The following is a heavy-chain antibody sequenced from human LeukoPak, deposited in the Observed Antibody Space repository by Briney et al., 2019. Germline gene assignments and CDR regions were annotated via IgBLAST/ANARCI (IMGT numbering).Heavy chain of an antibody. V-gene: IGHV3-21*04. CDR3: VREHYNYYMDV. J-gene: IGHJ6*03. CDR1: GFTFSSYS. Sequence: GGSLRLSCAASGFTFSSYSMNWVRQAPGKGLEWVSSISSSSSYIYYADSVKGRFTISRDNGKNSLYLQMNSLRAEDTALYYCVREHYNYYMDVWGKGTTVTVPS. CDR2: ISSSSSYI.